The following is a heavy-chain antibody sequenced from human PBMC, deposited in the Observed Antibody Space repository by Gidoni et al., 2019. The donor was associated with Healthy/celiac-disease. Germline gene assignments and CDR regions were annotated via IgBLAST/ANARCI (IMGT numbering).Heavy chain of an antibody. Sequence: QVQLVESGGGVVQPGRSLRLSCAASGFTFSSYAMHWVRQAPGKGLEWVAVISYDGSNKYYADSVKGRFTISRDNSKNTLYLQMNSLRAEDTAVYYCARARIVGATTHWGQGTLVTVSS. CDR2: ISYDGSNK. CDR1: GFTFSSYA. V-gene: IGHV3-30*01. D-gene: IGHD1-26*01. CDR3: ARARIVGATTH. J-gene: IGHJ4*02.